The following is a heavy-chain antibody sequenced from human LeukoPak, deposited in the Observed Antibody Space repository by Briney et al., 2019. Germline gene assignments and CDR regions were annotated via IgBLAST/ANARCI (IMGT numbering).Heavy chain of an antibody. CDR2: IRGSGGST. Sequence: GGSLRLSYAASGFTFSSYTMTWVRQTPGKGLEWVSSIRGSGGSTYYAGSVKGRFTISRDNSKNTLYLQMDSLRAEDTAVYHCAKSYGYEFYSYSCMGVWGKGTTVTVSS. V-gene: IGHV3-23*01. J-gene: IGHJ6*03. D-gene: IGHD5-18*01. CDR1: GFTFSSYT. CDR3: AKSYGYEFYSYSCMGV.